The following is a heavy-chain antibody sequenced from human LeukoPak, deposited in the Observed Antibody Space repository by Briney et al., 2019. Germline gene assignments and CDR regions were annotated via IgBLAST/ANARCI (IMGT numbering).Heavy chain of an antibody. CDR2: IYYSGST. D-gene: IGHD3-16*01. J-gene: IGHJ4*02. V-gene: IGHV4-59*01. Sequence: SETLSLTCTVSGDSIGSYYWCWVRQPPGQGLEWIGYIYYSGSTNYNPSLKSRVTMSVDTSKNQFSLTLTSVTAADTAVYYCARGITMLNTWGQGTLVTVSS. CDR1: GDSIGSYY. CDR3: ARGITMLNT.